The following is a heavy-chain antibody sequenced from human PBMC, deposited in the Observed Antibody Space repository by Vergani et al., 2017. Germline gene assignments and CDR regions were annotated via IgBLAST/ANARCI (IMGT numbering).Heavy chain of an antibody. Sequence: QVQLVQSGAEVGKPGASVKISCKASGYTFTAYYIHWVRQAPEQGLEWVGVISPDGFSTFYAQKFQGRVTITRDTSTSTVYVEVTSLRSDDTAVYYCAKDNVPCYYDSSGYCDYWGQGTLVTVSS. CDR3: AKDNVPCYYDSSGYCDY. CDR2: ISPDGFST. V-gene: IGHV1-46*01. CDR1: GYTFTAYY. D-gene: IGHD3-22*01. J-gene: IGHJ4*02.